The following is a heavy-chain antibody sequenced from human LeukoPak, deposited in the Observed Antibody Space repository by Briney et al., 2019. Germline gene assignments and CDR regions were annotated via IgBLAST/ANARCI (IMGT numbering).Heavy chain of an antibody. V-gene: IGHV3-7*05. CDR2: IKQDGSEK. CDR1: GFTITSNY. J-gene: IGHJ4*02. D-gene: IGHD1-26*01. CDR3: ARAGRVDY. Sequence: GGSLRLSCVASGFTITSNYMSWVRQAPGKGLEWVANIKQDGSEKYYGDSLKGRFTISRDNAKNSLYLQMNSLRVEDTAVYYCARAGRVDYWGQGTLVTVSS.